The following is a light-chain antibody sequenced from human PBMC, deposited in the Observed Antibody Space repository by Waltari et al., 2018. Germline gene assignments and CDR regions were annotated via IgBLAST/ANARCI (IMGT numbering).Light chain of an antibody. CDR1: HSVFYTSNNKNY. CDR3: HQYYSLPYT. J-gene: IGKJ2*01. V-gene: IGKV4-1*01. Sequence: DIVMTQSPDSLSVSLGERNTLTCRTSHSVFYTSNNKNYLAWYQHKAGQPPKLLIYWASTRESGVPDRFSGSGSGTDFTLTISSLQAEDVAVYFCHQYYSLPYTFGQGTKLEIK. CDR2: WAS.